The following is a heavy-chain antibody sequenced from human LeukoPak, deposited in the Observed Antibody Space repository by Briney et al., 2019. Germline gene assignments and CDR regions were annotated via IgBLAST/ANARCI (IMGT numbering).Heavy chain of an antibody. Sequence: ASVKVSCKASGYTFNSYDIKWVRQATGQGLEWVGWMNPNSGNKRYAQKFQGRVTMTRNTSISTAYMELSSLRSEDTAVYCCAKGYYDSSGYYHFSYWGQGTLATVPS. V-gene: IGHV1-8*01. J-gene: IGHJ4*02. CDR2: MNPNSGNK. CDR3: AKGYYDSSGYYHFSY. CDR1: GYTFNSYD. D-gene: IGHD3-22*01.